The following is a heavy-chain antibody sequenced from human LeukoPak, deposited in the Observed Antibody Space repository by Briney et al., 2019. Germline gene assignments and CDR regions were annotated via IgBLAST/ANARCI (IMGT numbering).Heavy chain of an antibody. Sequence: ASVKVSCKASGYTFTGYYMHWVRQAPGQGLEWMGRINPNSGGTNYAQKFQGRVTMTRDTSISTAYMELSRLRSDDTAVYYCARDRGSGYPQYAFDIWGQGTMVTVSS. V-gene: IGHV1-2*06. J-gene: IGHJ3*02. CDR1: GYTFTGYY. CDR2: INPNSGGT. D-gene: IGHD3-22*01. CDR3: ARDRGSGYPQYAFDI.